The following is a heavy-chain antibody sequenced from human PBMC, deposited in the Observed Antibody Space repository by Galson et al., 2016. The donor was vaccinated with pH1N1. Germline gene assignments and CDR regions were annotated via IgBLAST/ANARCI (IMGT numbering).Heavy chain of an antibody. CDR2: INVDTGNT. CDR1: GYTFTSNG. CDR3: ARAGNCDGDRCYGNGLDV. D-gene: IGHD2-21*01. V-gene: IGHV1-18*01. J-gene: IGHJ6*02. Sequence: SVKVSCKASGYTFTSNGISWVRQAPGQGLEWMGWINVDTGNTVHAQELQDRVTMTTDTSTKTAYMELGSLKSDDTAVYYCARAGNCDGDRCYGNGLDVWGQGTTVTVSS.